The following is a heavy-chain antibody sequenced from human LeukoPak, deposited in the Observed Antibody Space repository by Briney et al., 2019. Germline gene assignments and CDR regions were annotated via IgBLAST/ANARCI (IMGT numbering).Heavy chain of an antibody. Sequence: TSGTLSLTCAVSGASISSSNWWSWVRQPPGKGLEWFGEIYHTGSTNYNPSLKSRVTISVDKSKDQFSLKLSSVTAADTAMYYCARGGAVAGTYDYWGQGTLVTVSS. CDR1: GASISSSNW. CDR2: IYHTGST. D-gene: IGHD6-19*01. J-gene: IGHJ4*02. V-gene: IGHV4-4*02. CDR3: ARGGAVAGTYDY.